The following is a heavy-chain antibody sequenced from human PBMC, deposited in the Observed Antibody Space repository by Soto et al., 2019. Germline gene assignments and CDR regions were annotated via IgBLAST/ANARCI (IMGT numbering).Heavy chain of an antibody. Sequence: GGSLRLSCAASGFTFSSYAMSWVRQAPGKGLEWVSAISGSGGSTYYADSVKGRFTISRDNSKNTLYLQMNSLRAEDTAVYYCAKGYIVATIKPTPFDYWGQGTLVTVSS. CDR1: GFTFSSYA. CDR3: AKGYIVATIKPTPFDY. J-gene: IGHJ4*02. D-gene: IGHD5-12*01. V-gene: IGHV3-23*01. CDR2: ISGSGGST.